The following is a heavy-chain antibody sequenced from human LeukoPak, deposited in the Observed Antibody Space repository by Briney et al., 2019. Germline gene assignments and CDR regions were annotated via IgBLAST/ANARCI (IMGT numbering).Heavy chain of an antibody. CDR3: AKVKRDGYNGVHAFDI. Sequence: GGSLRLSCAASGFTFSGYAVSWVRQAPGKGLEWVSSISGSGGVTDYADSVKGRFTISRDNSKNTLYLQMNSLRAEDTAVYYCAKVKRDGYNGVHAFDIWGQGTMVTVSS. D-gene: IGHD5-24*01. CDR2: ISGSGGVT. J-gene: IGHJ3*02. V-gene: IGHV3-23*01. CDR1: GFTFSGYA.